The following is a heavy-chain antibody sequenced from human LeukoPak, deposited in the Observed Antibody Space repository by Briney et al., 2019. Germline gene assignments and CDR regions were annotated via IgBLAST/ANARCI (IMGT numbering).Heavy chain of an antibody. CDR2: ISAYNGNT. Sequence: ASVKVSCKASGYSFTSNVISWVRQAPGQGLEWMGWISAYNGNTNYAQKLQGRVTMTADTSTSTAYMELRSLRSDDTAVYYCATGSRRAGEKDWYMDVWGKGTTVTVSS. D-gene: IGHD3-10*01. CDR3: ATGSRRAGEKDWYMDV. V-gene: IGHV1-18*01. J-gene: IGHJ6*03. CDR1: GYSFTSNV.